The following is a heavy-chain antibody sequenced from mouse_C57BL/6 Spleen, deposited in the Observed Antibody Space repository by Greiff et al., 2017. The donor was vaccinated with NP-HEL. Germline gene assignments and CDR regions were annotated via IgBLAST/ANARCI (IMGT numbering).Heavy chain of an antibody. CDR2: IDPSDSYT. V-gene: IGHV1-69*01. CDR1: GYTFTSYW. Sequence: QVQLQQSGAELVMPGASVKLSCKASGYTFTSYWMHWVKQRPGQGLEWIGEIDPSDSYTNYNQKFKGKSTLTVDKSSSTAYMQLSSLTSEDSAVYYCARPPHGSYWYFDVWGTGTTVTVSS. CDR3: ARPPHGSYWYFDV. J-gene: IGHJ1*03. D-gene: IGHD1-1*01.